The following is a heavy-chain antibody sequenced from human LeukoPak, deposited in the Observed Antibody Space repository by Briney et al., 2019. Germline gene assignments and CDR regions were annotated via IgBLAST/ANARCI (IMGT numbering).Heavy chain of an antibody. D-gene: IGHD3-10*01. Sequence: GESLKISCKGSGYSFTSYWIGWVRQMPGKGLEWMGIIYPGDSDTRYSPSFQGQVTISADKSISTAYLQWSSLKASDTAMYYCARAHGSGSYSNWFDPWGQGTLVTVSS. CDR3: ARAHGSGSYSNWFDP. CDR1: GYSFTSYW. V-gene: IGHV5-51*01. J-gene: IGHJ5*02. CDR2: IYPGDSDT.